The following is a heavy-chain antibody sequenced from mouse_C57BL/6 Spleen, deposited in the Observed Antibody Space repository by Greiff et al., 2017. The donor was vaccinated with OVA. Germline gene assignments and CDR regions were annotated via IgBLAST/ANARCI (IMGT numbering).Heavy chain of an antibody. CDR1: GYAFSSYW. V-gene: IGHV1-80*01. Sequence: VQLQESGAELVKPGASVKISCKASGYAFSSYWMNWVKQRPGKGLEWIGQIYPGDGDTNYNGKFKGKATLTADKSSSTAYMQRSSLTSEDSAVYFCANRGGYYAMDYWGQGTSVTVSS. J-gene: IGHJ4*01. CDR3: ANRGGYYAMDY. CDR2: IYPGDGDT.